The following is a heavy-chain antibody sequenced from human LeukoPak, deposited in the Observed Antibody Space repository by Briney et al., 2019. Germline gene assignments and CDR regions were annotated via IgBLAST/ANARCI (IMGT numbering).Heavy chain of an antibody. J-gene: IGHJ5*02. CDR1: GYTFTSYG. V-gene: IGHV1-18*01. D-gene: IGHD3-9*01. CDR2: ISAYNGNT. CDR3: ARDILTGYYRGLNWFDP. Sequence: ASVKVSCKASGYTFTSYGISWVRQAPGQGLEWMGWISAYNGNTNCAQKLQGRVTMTTDTSTSTAYMELRSLRSEDTAVYYCARDILTGYYRGLNWFDPWGQGTLVTVSS.